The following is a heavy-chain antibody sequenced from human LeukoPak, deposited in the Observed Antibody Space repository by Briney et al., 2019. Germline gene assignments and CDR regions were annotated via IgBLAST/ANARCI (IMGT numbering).Heavy chain of an antibody. D-gene: IGHD6-19*01. CDR1: GYTFTSHG. CDR3: ARDGWYQGGDY. V-gene: IGHV1-18*01. J-gene: IGHJ4*02. CDR2: INTYNGNT. Sequence: VSVKVSCKASGYTFTSHGISWVRQAPGQGLEWMGWINTYNGNTNYAQNLQGRVTMTTDTSTSTAYMELRSLRSDDTAVYYCARDGWYQGGDYWGQGTLVTVSS.